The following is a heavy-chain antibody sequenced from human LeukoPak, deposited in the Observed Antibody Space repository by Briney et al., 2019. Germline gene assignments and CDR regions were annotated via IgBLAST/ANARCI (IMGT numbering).Heavy chain of an antibody. V-gene: IGHV3-23*01. CDR2: ISGSGGTT. J-gene: IGHJ4*02. Sequence: PGGSLRLSCAASEFTFTRYAMSWVRQAPGKGLEWVSVISGSGGTTYYTDSVQGRFTISRDNSKNTLYLQMDSLRAEDTAVYYCTKGDDIWTAYPYYFDYWGQGTLVTVSS. CDR3: TKGDDIWTAYPYYFDY. D-gene: IGHD3-9*01. CDR1: EFTFTRYA.